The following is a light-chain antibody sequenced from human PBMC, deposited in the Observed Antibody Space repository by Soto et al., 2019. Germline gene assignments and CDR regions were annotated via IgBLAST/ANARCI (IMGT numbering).Light chain of an antibody. CDR3: HRYNNWPLTT. CDR2: GAS. J-gene: IGKJ5*01. Sequence: IGMAQCPSTLLGAPGEITTHSCRASQSVSSNLAWYPQKPGQAPRLLIYGASTRATGIPARFSGSGSGTEFTLTIRSMQSEDFALYYCHRYNNWPLTTFGQGTRLEIK. V-gene: IGKV3-15*01. CDR1: QSVSSN.